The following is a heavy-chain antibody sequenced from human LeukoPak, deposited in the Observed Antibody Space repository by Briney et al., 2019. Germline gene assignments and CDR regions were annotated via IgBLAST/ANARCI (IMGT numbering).Heavy chain of an antibody. CDR1: GGSISSYY. Sequence: SETLSLTCTVSGGSISSYYWSWIRQPPGKGLEWIGYIYYSGSTNYNPSLKSRVTISVDTSKNQFSLQLNSVTPEDTAVYYCARDSSDGGDYFDYWGQGTLVTVSS. CDR2: IYYSGST. J-gene: IGHJ4*02. D-gene: IGHD2-21*02. V-gene: IGHV4-59*12. CDR3: ARDSSDGGDYFDY.